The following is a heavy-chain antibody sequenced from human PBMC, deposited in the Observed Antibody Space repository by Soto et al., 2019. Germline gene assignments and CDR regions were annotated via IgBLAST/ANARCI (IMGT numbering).Heavy chain of an antibody. V-gene: IGHV3-64*07. CDR2: ISSDGGST. CDR3: ARSFPPET. D-gene: IGHD3-3*02. J-gene: IGHJ4*02. CDR1: GFTFSNNA. Sequence: ELQLVESGGGLVQPGGSLRLSCIAFGFTFSNNAMHWVRQAPGKGLEYVSGISSDGGSTYYADSVKGRFTISRENSKNTLYLQMGGLRDDDMAVYYCARSFPPETGGQGTLVTVSS.